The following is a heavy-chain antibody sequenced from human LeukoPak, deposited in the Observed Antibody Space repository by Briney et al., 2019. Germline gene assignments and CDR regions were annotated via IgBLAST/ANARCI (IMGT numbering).Heavy chain of an antibody. CDR2: IYYSGST. D-gene: IGHD6-13*01. CDR1: GGSISSGDYY. Sequence: SETLSPTCTVSGGSISSGDYYWSWIRQHPGKGLEWIGYIYYSGSTYYNPSLKSRVTISVDTSKNQFSLNLSSVTAADTAVYYCARVARYSSSWYWFDPWGQGILVTVSS. CDR3: ARVARYSSSWYWFDP. V-gene: IGHV4-31*03. J-gene: IGHJ5*02.